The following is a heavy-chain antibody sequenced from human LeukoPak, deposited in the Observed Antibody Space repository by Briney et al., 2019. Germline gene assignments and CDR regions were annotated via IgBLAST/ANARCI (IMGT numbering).Heavy chain of an antibody. J-gene: IGHJ4*02. V-gene: IGHV3-23*01. CDR2: ISGSGEST. D-gene: IGHD3-9*01. CDR3: AKVGQNYHILTYYFDY. CDR1: GFTFRSYD. Sequence: GGSLRLSCAVSGFTFRSYDMSWVRQAPGKGLEWVSGISGSGESTYYANSVKGRFTISRDTSKNALYLHMNSLRVEDTAVYYCAKVGQNYHILTYYFDYWGQGTLVTVSS.